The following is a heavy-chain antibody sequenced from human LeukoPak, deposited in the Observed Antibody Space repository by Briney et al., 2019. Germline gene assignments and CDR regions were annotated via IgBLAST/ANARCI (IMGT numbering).Heavy chain of an antibody. V-gene: IGHV4-34*01. Sequence: SETLSLTCAVYGGSFSGYYWSWIRQPPGKGLEWIGEINHSGSTNYNPSLKSRVTISVDTSKNRFSLKLSSVTAADTAVYYCARKPDYYDSSGYQPYWGQGTLVTVSS. CDR2: INHSGST. CDR1: GGSFSGYY. CDR3: ARKPDYYDSSGYQPY. J-gene: IGHJ4*02. D-gene: IGHD3-22*01.